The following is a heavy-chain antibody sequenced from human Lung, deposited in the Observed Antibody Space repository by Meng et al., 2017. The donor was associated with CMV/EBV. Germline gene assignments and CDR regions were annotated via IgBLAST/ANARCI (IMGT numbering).Heavy chain of an antibody. CDR3: AKDRAQDLAAGYSNYEFDY. D-gene: IGHD4-11*01. Sequence: SCAASGFTFDDYTMHWVRQAPGKGLEWVSLISWDGGSTYYADSVKGRFTISRDNSKNSLYLQMNSLRTEDTALYYCAKDRAQDLAAGYSNYEFDYXGQGXLVTVSS. V-gene: IGHV3-43*01. CDR2: ISWDGGST. J-gene: IGHJ4*02. CDR1: GFTFDDYT.